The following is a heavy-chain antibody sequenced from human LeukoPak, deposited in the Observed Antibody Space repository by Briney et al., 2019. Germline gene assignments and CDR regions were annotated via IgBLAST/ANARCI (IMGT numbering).Heavy chain of an antibody. D-gene: IGHD4-11*01. CDR3: ARDKVTLPYYYMDV. CDR2: IYTSGST. CDR1: GGSISSYY. Sequence: SETLSLTCTVSGGSISSYYWSWIRQPPGKGLEWIGRIYTSGSTNYNPSLKSRVTISVDKSKNQFSLKLSSVTAADTAVYYCARDKVTLPYYYMDVWGKGTTVTVSS. J-gene: IGHJ6*03. V-gene: IGHV4-4*07.